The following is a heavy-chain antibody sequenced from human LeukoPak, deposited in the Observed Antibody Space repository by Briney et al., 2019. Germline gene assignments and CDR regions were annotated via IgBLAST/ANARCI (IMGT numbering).Heavy chain of an antibody. V-gene: IGHV4-34*01. D-gene: IGHD2-2*01. CDR1: GGSISSYY. J-gene: IGHJ5*02. CDR2: IYHSGST. Sequence: SETLSLTCAVSGGSISSYYWGWIRQPPGKGLEWIGNIYHSGSTNYNPSLKSRVTISVDTSKNQFSLKLSSVTAADTAVYYCARRGRKFIVVVPAASRGDWFDPWGQGTLVTVSS. CDR3: ARRGRKFIVVVPAASRGDWFDP.